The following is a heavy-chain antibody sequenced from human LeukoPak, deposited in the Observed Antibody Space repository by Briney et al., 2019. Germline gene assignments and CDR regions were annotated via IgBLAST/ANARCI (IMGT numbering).Heavy chain of an antibody. CDR3: AKNRVITMVRGEKKNYYYMDV. CDR1: GFTFSSHA. CDR2: ISSNGGST. D-gene: IGHD3-10*01. V-gene: IGHV3-64*01. J-gene: IGHJ6*03. Sequence: PGGSLRLSCAASGFTFSSHAMHWVRQAPGKGLEYVSAISSNGGSTYYANSVKGRFTISRDNSKNTLYLQMNSLRAEGTAVYYCAKNRVITMVRGEKKNYYYMDVWGKGTTVTISS.